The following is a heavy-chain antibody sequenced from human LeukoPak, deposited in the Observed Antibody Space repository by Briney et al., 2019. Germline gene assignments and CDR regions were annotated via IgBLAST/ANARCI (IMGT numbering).Heavy chain of an antibody. V-gene: IGHV1-2*02. CDR3: ARGGLRCSSTSCYRNWFDP. CDR1: GYTFTGYY. J-gene: IGHJ5*02. D-gene: IGHD2-2*01. CDR2: INPNSGGT. Sequence: ASVKVSCKASGYTFTGYYMHWVRQAPGQGLEWMGWINPNSGGTNYAQKFQGRVTMTRDTSISTAYMELSRLRSDDTAVYYCARGGLRCSSTSCYRNWFDPWGQGTLVTVSS.